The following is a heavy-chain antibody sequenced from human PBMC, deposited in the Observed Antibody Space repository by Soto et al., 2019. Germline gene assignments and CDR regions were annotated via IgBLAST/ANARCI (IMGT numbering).Heavy chain of an antibody. J-gene: IGHJ6*04. Sequence: QTLSLTCASSWDSGSSNREAWDWIRQSPSRGLEWLGRTYYRSKWYNDYAVSVKSRITINPDTSKNRFSLQVNSVHPEDTAVYYCVRKELHCYCYHGMDVWGKGTTVTVSP. D-gene: IGHD1-7*01. V-gene: IGHV6-1*01. CDR3: VRKELHCYCYHGMDV. CDR1: WDSGSSNREA. CDR2: TYYRSKWYN.